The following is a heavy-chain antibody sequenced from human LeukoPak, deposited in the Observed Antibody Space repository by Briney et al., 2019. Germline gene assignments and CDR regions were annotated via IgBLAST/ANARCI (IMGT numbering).Heavy chain of an antibody. Sequence: PSETLSLTCTVSGGSISSYYWSWIRQPPGKGLEWIGYIYYSGSTPYNPSLKSRVTISVETSKNQFSLRLSSVTAADTTVYYCASSTVLTPGGLGDWFDPWGQGTLVTVSS. V-gene: IGHV4-59*08. CDR1: GGSISSYY. J-gene: IGHJ5*02. CDR2: IYYSGST. D-gene: IGHD4-23*01. CDR3: ASSTVLTPGGLGDWFDP.